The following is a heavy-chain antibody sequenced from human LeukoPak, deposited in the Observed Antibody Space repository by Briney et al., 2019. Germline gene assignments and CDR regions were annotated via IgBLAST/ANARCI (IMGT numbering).Heavy chain of an antibody. CDR1: GGSIRSGSYY. D-gene: IGHD1-26*01. Sequence: SETLSLTCIVSGGSIRSGSYYWGWVRQAPGKGLEWIGSIYYTGTTWYNPSLKSRVTMSVDTSKTQFSLRLSSVTAADMAVYYCAGQGGSPSFDFWRQGALVTVSS. V-gene: IGHV4-39*01. J-gene: IGHJ4*02. CDR2: IYYTGTT. CDR3: AGQGGSPSFDF.